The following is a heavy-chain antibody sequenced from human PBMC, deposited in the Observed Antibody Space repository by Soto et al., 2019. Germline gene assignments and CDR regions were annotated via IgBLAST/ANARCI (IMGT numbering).Heavy chain of an antibody. CDR1: GYTFTSYG. CDR3: ASYGSGSYSEPFDY. D-gene: IGHD3-10*01. V-gene: IGHV1-18*01. Sequence: SCKASGYTFTSYGISWVRQAPGQGLEWMGWISAYNGNTNYAQKLQGRVTMTTGTSTSTAYMELRSLRSDDTAVYYCASYGSGSYSEPFDYWGQGTLVTVSS. CDR2: ISAYNGNT. J-gene: IGHJ4*02.